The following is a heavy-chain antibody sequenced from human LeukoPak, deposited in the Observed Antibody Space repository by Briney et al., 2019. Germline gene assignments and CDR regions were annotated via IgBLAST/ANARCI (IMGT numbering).Heavy chain of an antibody. V-gene: IGHV4-4*07. CDR2: IYTSGST. CDR1: GGSISTYY. Sequence: SETLSLTCTVSGGSISTYYWNWIRQPAGKGLEWIGRIYTSGSTNYNPSLKSRVTISVDRSKNQFSLKLSSVTAADTAVYYCASSGTPHTMDVWGQGTTVTVSS. J-gene: IGHJ6*02. CDR3: ASSGTPHTMDV. D-gene: IGHD1-1*01.